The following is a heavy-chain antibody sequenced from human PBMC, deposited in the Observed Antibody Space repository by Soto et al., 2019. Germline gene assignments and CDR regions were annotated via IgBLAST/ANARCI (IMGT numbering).Heavy chain of an antibody. CDR3: ARQSAVTTSWFDP. CDR2: IYPGDSDT. D-gene: IGHD4-17*01. V-gene: IGHV5-51*01. Sequence: VESLKISCKGSGYSFTSYWIGWVRQMPGKGLEWMGIIYPGDSDTRYSPSFQGQVTISADKSISTAYLQWSSLKASDTAMYYCARQSAVTTSWFDPWGQGTLVTVSS. CDR1: GYSFTSYW. J-gene: IGHJ5*02.